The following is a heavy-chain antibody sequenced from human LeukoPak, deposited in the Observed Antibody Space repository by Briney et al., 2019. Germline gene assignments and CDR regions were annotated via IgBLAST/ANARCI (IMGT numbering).Heavy chain of an antibody. CDR3: AREAHYDSSGYYD. V-gene: IGHV4-39*02. J-gene: IGHJ4*02. D-gene: IGHD3-22*01. Sequence: KPSETLSLTCTVSGGSISSSSYYWGWIRQPPGKGLEWIGSIYYSGSTYYNPSLKSRVTISVDTSKNQFSLKLSSVTAADTAVYYCAREAHYDSSGYYDWGQGTLVTVSS. CDR2: IYYSGST. CDR1: GGSISSSSYY.